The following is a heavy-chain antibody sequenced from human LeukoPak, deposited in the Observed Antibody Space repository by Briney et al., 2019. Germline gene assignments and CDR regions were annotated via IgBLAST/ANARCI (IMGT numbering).Heavy chain of an antibody. CDR2: IDWDDDK. D-gene: IGHD6-6*01. CDR1: GFTLTTSGMR. Sequence: SGPTLVNPTQTLTLSCNFSGFTLTTSGMRVAWIRQPPGKALEWLARIDWDDDKFYSASLKTRLTIAKDTSKKLVVLTMTDMDPLDTATYYCARISRHLVVDYWGQGTLVTVSA. V-gene: IGHV2-70*04. J-gene: IGHJ4*02. CDR3: ARISRHLVVDY.